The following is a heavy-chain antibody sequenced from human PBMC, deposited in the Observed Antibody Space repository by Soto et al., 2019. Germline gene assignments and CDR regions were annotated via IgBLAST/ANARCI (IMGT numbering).Heavy chain of an antibody. J-gene: IGHJ4*02. CDR1: GFTFSSYA. CDR3: ARKVAGRGIVDY. Sequence: GGSLRLSCAASGFTFSSYAMSWVRQAPGKGLEWVSAISGSGGSTYYADSVKGRFTISRENAKNSLYLQMNSLRAEDTAVYYCARKVAGRGIVDYWGQGTLVTVSS. D-gene: IGHD6-19*01. V-gene: IGHV3-23*01. CDR2: ISGSGGST.